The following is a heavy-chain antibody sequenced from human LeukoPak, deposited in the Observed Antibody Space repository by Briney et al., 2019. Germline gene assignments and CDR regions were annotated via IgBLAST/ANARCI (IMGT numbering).Heavy chain of an antibody. D-gene: IGHD4-11*01. Sequence: PSETLSLTCTVSGGSISSYHWSWIRQPPGKGLEWIGYIYYSGSTNYNPSLKSRVTISVGTSKNQFSLKLSSVTAADTAVYYCARVRTTVTYYFDYWGQGTLVTVSS. CDR3: ARVRTTVTYYFDY. V-gene: IGHV4-59*01. J-gene: IGHJ4*02. CDR2: IYYSGST. CDR1: GGSISSYH.